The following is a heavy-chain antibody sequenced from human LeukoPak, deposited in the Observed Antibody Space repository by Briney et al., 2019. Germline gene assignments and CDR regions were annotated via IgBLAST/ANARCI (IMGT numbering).Heavy chain of an antibody. D-gene: IGHD2-15*01. CDR2: INHSGST. V-gene: IGHV4-34*01. J-gene: IGHJ4*02. CDR3: ARVPAPRYCSGGSCYGIDY. Sequence: PSETLSLTCAVYGGSFSGYYWSWIRQPPGKGLEWIGEINHSGSTNYNPSLKSRATISVDTSKNQFSLKLSSVTAADTAVYYCARVPAPRYCSGGSCYGIDYWGQGTLVTVSS. CDR1: GGSFSGYY.